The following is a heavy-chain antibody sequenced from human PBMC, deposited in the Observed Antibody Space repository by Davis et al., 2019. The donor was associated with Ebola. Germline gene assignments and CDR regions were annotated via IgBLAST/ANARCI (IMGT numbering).Heavy chain of an antibody. D-gene: IGHD2-2*01. CDR1: GYTFTSYA. Sequence: ASVKVSCKASGYTFTSYAMHWVRQAPGQRLEWMGWINAGNGNTKYSQKFQGRVTITRDTSASTAYMELRSLRSDDTAVYYCASGGYCISTSCPLDYWGQGTLVTVSS. CDR3: ASGGYCISTSCPLDY. CDR2: INAGNGNT. V-gene: IGHV1-3*01. J-gene: IGHJ4*02.